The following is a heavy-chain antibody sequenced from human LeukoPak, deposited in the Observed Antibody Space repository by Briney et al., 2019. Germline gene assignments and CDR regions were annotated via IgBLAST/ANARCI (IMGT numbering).Heavy chain of an antibody. CDR3: ARLGTYSGNLFDS. J-gene: IGHJ4*02. CDR1: GGSVSSDSYY. CDR2: INYSGTT. Sequence: SETLSLTCTVSGGSVSSDSYYWVWVRQPPGKGLEWTGSINYSGTTFYSSSLKSRITLSMDASKNQFSLRLTSVTAADTAVYYCARLGTYSGNLFDSWGQGTLVTVSS. D-gene: IGHD1-26*01. V-gene: IGHV4-39*01.